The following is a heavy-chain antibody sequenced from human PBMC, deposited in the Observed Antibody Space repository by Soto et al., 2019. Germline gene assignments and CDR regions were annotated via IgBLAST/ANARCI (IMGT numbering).Heavy chain of an antibody. CDR3: AKSSGDAFDI. V-gene: IGHV4-59*01. CDR1: GGSISSYY. CDR2: IYYGGST. Sequence: PSETLSLACTVSGGSISSYYWSWIRQPPGKGLEWIGYIYYGGSTNYNPSLKSRVTISVDTSKNQFSLKLSSVTAADTAVYYCAKSSGDAFDIWGQGTMVTVSS. D-gene: IGHD3-22*01. J-gene: IGHJ3*02.